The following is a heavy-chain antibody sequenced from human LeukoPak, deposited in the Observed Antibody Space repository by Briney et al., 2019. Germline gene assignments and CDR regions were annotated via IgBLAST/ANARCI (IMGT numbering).Heavy chain of an antibody. CDR3: ARKGCVGDCYLFDY. Sequence: ASVKVSCKASGYSFLTYGINWVRLAPGQGPEWMGWINTNNGNTNYVQKFQGRVTMTTDKPTSTAYMELGSLRSDDTAVYYCARKGCVGDCYLFDYWGQGTLVTVSS. J-gene: IGHJ4*02. D-gene: IGHD2-21*02. CDR2: INTNNGNT. CDR1: GYSFLTYG. V-gene: IGHV1-18*01.